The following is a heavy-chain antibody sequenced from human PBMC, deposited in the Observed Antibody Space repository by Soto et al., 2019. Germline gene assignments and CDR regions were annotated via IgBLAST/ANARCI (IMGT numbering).Heavy chain of an antibody. CDR1: GYTFTSYG. CDR3: ARDMYYGSGFDACDI. V-gene: IGHV1-18*04. Sequence: GASVKVSCKASGYTFTSYGISWVRQAPGQGLEWMGWISAYNGNTNYAQKLQGRVTMTTDTSTSTAYMELRSLRSDDTAVYYCARDMYYGSGFDACDIWGQGTRVTVSS. J-gene: IGHJ3*02. CDR2: ISAYNGNT. D-gene: IGHD3-10*01.